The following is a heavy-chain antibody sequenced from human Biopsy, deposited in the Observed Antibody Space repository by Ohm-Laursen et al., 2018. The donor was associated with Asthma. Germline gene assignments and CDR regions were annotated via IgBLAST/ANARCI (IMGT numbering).Heavy chain of an antibody. CDR2: VSWNSRDI. J-gene: IGHJ3*01. Sequence: SLRLSCAASGFTFDDFAMHWVRQAPGKGLEWVASVSWNSRDIAYADPVRGRFAISRDNAKNSLYLQMNSLRVEDTAFYHCTKDTGELGMGAFDVWGQGTMVAVSS. CDR3: TKDTGELGMGAFDV. D-gene: IGHD7-27*01. V-gene: IGHV3-9*01. CDR1: GFTFDDFA.